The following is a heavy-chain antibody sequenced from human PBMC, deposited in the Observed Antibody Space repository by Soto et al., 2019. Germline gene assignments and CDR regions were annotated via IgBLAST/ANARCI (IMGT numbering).Heavy chain of an antibody. CDR2: IKQDGSEK. CDR3: ARDPAYYYYYMDV. J-gene: IGHJ6*03. CDR1: GCTFISYW. V-gene: IGHV3-7*01. Sequence: GGSLRLSCAASGCTFISYWMIWVRQAPGKGLEWVANIKQDGSEKYYVDSVKGRFTISRDNAKNSLYLQMNSLRAEDTAVYYCARDPAYYYYYMDVWGKGTTVTVSS.